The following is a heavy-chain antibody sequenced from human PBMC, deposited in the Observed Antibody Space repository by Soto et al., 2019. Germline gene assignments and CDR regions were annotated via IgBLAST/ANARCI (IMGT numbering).Heavy chain of an antibody. CDR2: IYYSGST. Sequence: QVQLQESGPGLVKPSQTLSLTCTVSSCSISSGGYYWSWIRQHPGKGLEWIGYIYYSGSTYYNPSLKSRVIMSLDTSKNQLSLKLSSVTAADTAVYYCARSSGWHFDSWGQGSLATVSS. J-gene: IGHJ4*02. V-gene: IGHV4-31*03. CDR1: SCSISSGGYY. CDR3: ARSSGWHFDS. D-gene: IGHD6-19*01.